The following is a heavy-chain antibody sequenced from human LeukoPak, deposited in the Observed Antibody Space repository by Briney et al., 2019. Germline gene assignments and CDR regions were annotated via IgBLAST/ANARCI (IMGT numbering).Heavy chain of an antibody. CDR3: ARGARYDFWSGYTYDY. CDR2: INHSGST. Sequence: SETLSLTCAAYGGSFSGYYWSWIRQPPGKGLEWIGEINHSGSTNYNPSLKSRVTISVDTSKNQFSLKLSSVTAADTAVYYCARGARYDFWSGYTYDYWGQGTLVTVSS. D-gene: IGHD3-3*01. CDR1: GGSFSGYY. V-gene: IGHV4-34*01. J-gene: IGHJ4*02.